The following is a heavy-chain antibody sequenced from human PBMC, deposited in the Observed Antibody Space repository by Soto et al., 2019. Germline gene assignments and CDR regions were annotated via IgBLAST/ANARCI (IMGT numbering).Heavy chain of an antibody. CDR2: IYSSGTT. Sequence: PSETLSLTCAVSGGSVGSGDFHWSWIRQPPGKGLEWIGYIYSSGTTYYNPSLESRVTISLDTSKNQFSLKLSSMTAADTAVYYCARYLNGTTGCVFDYWGQGTLVTVSS. CDR1: GGSVGSGDFH. D-gene: IGHD1-7*01. J-gene: IGHJ4*02. CDR3: ARYLNGTTGCVFDY. V-gene: IGHV4-30-4*08.